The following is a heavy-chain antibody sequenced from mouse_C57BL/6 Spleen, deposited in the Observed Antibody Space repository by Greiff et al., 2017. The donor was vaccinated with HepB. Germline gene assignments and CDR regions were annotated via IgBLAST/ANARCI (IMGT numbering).Heavy chain of an antibody. Sequence: EVQLQQSGPELVKPGDSVKISCKASGYSFTGYFMNWVMQSHGKSLEWIGRINPYNGDTFYNQKFKGKATLTVDKSSSTAHMELRSLTSEDSAVYYCAREGNYYGSSGAMDYWGQGTSVTVSS. J-gene: IGHJ4*01. CDR2: INPYNGDT. CDR3: AREGNYYGSSGAMDY. V-gene: IGHV1-20*01. CDR1: GYSFTGYF. D-gene: IGHD1-1*01.